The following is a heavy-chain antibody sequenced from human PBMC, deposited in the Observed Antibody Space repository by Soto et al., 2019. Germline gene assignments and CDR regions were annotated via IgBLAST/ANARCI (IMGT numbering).Heavy chain of an antibody. V-gene: IGHV1-18*01. D-gene: IGHD1-26*01. CDR2: ISAYSGST. Sequence: GASVKVSCKASGYTFTSYGISWVRQAPGQGLEWMGWISAYSGSTNYAQKLQGGVTMTRDTSTSTAYMELSSLRSEDTAVYYCARFGIVGALDYWGQGTLVTVSS. CDR3: ARFGIVGALDY. J-gene: IGHJ4*02. CDR1: GYTFTSYG.